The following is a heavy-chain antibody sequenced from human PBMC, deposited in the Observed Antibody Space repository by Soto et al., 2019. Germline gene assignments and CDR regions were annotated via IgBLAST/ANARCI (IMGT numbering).Heavy chain of an antibody. Sequence: GASVKVSCKASDYIFSNYHINWVRQAPGQGLEWMGWISGNNGNTQYALMFQGRVTMTTEKSTNTVYMELRSLGSDDTAVYYCAKPGDIYEFWSGYYRTANYFDFWGQGSLVTVSS. V-gene: IGHV1-18*01. CDR1: DYIFSNYH. CDR3: AKPGDIYEFWSGYYRTANYFDF. D-gene: IGHD3-3*01. CDR2: ISGNNGNT. J-gene: IGHJ4*02.